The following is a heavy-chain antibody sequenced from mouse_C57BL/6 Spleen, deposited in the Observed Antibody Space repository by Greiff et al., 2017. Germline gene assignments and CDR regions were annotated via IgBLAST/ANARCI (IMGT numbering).Heavy chain of an antibody. D-gene: IGHD4-1*01. CDR1: GYAFSSYW. CDR3: AKGAGTMGFDY. CDR2: IYPGDGDT. V-gene: IGHV1-80*01. J-gene: IGHJ2*01. Sequence: LVESGASVKISCTASGYAFSSYWMNWVKQRPGKGLEWIGQIYPGDGDTNYNGKFKGKATLTADKSSSTAYMQLSSLTAEDSAVYFCAKGAGTMGFDYWGQGTTLTVSS.